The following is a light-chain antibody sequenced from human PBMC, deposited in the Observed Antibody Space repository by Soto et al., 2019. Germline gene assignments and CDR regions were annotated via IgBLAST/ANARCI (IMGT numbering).Light chain of an antibody. CDR3: QQRSNWPPIT. CDR2: RAS. V-gene: IGKV3D-20*02. Sequence: DIVLTQSPGTLSLSPGERATLSCRASQSVSSNYLAWYQQKPGQTPKVLIYRASTRATGIPDRFSGSGSGTDFTLTISRLEAEDFAVYYCQQRSNWPPITFGQGTRLEIK. CDR1: QSVSSNY. J-gene: IGKJ5*01.